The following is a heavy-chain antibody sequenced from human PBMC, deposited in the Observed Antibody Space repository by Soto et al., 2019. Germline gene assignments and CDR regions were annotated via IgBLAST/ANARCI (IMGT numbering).Heavy chain of an antibody. CDR1: GGSISSSNW. D-gene: IGHD3-3*01. V-gene: IGHV4-4*02. J-gene: IGHJ6*02. CDR2: IYHSGST. CDR3: ARVTYYDFWSGYYAGNYGMDV. Sequence: PSETLSLTCAVSGGSISSSNWWSWVRQPPGKGLEWIGEIYHSGSTNYNPSLKSRVTISVDKSKNQFSLKLSSVTAADTAVYYCARVTYYDFWSGYYAGNYGMDVWGQGTTVTVSS.